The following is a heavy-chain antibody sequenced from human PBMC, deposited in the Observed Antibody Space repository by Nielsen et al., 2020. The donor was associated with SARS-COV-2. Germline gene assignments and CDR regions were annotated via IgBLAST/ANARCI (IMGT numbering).Heavy chain of an antibody. V-gene: IGHV1-3*01. J-gene: IGHJ6*02. CDR2: INAGNGNT. Sequence: WVRQAPGQRLEWMGWINAGNGNTKYSQKFQGRVTITRDTSASTAYMELSSLRSKDTAVYYCARETSTRYCSSTSCYYYYGMDVWGQGTTVTVSS. D-gene: IGHD2-2*01. CDR3: ARETSTRYCSSTSCYYYYGMDV.